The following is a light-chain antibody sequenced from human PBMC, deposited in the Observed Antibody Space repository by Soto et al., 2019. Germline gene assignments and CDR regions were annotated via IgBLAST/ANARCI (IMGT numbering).Light chain of an antibody. CDR1: QSFISTY. V-gene: IGKV3-20*01. Sequence: ETVLTQSPGTLSLSPGERATLSCRASQSFISTYLAWYQQKPGQAPRLLIFDAASRAPGIPDRFIGSGSGTDFTLTISRVEPEDFAVYFCQQYGTSPCTFGQGTKLEIK. J-gene: IGKJ2*02. CDR3: QQYGTSPCT. CDR2: DAA.